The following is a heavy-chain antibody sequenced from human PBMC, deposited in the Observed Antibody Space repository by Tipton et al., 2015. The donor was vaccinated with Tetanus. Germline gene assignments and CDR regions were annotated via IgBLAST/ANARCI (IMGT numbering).Heavy chain of an antibody. CDR3: ARDRRDFAYDSRGFYSPLYYFDN. CDR2: ISHSGTT. CDR1: GGSISSDAHY. Sequence: TLSLTCSVSGGSISSDAHYWSWIRQPPGKGLEWFGYISHSGTTNYNPSLMSRVTLSLDTARGQFSLKLTSVTAADAAVYFCARDRRDFAYDSRGFYSPLYYFDNWGQGLRVTVSS. D-gene: IGHD3-22*01. V-gene: IGHV4-30-4*01. J-gene: IGHJ4*02.